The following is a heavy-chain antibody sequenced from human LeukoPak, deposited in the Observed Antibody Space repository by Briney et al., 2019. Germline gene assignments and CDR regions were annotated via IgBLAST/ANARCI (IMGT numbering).Heavy chain of an antibody. J-gene: IGHJ4*02. CDR3: ARGGPLIDC. D-gene: IGHD1-26*01. V-gene: IGHV3-48*03. Sequence: GGSLRLSCAASGFTFNNYEMNWVRQAPGKGLEWVSYISIGGNTIYYADSVKGRFTISRDNAKNSLSLLMNSLRAEDTAVYFCARGGPLIDCWGQGTLVTVSS. CDR1: GFTFNNYE. CDR2: ISIGGNTI.